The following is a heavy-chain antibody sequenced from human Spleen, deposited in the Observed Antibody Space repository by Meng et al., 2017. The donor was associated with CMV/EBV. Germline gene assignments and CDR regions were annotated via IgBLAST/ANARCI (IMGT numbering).Heavy chain of an antibody. Sequence: SYAISWVRQATGQGLEWRGGIIPIFGTANYAQKFQGRVTITTDESTSTAYMELSSLRSEDTAVYYCARRGYCSSTSCSYYYYYGMDVWGQGTTVTVSS. CDR2: IIPIFGTA. D-gene: IGHD2-2*03. V-gene: IGHV1-69*05. CDR3: ARRGYCSSTSCSYYYYYGMDV. CDR1: SYA. J-gene: IGHJ6*02.